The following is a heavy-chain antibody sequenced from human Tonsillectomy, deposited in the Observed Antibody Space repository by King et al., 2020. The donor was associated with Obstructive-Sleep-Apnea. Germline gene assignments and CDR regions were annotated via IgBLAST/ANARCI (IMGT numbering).Heavy chain of an antibody. Sequence: QLVQSGGGLVQPGRSLRLSCAASGFTFDDYAMLWVRQAPGKGLEWVSGISWNSGSILYADSVKGRFTLSRENAKNSLYLQMNSLRTEDTALYYCAKALRXTGXLYXXHXGQGTLVTVSS. CDR1: GFTFDDYA. D-gene: IGHD4-17*01. V-gene: IGHV3-9*01. CDR2: ISWNSGSI. J-gene: IGHJ1*01. CDR3: AKALRXTGXLYXXH.